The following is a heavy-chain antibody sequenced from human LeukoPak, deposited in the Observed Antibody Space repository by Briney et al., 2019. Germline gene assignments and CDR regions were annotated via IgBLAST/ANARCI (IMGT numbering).Heavy chain of an antibody. V-gene: IGHV3-23*01. D-gene: IGHD6-19*01. CDR1: GFTFSGYA. CDR3: AKRRGGWYFNDDYGMDV. CDR2: ISGSGGST. Sequence: GGSLRLSCAASGFTFSGYAMSWVRQAPGKGLEWVSAISGSGGSTYYADSVTGRFTISRDNSKNTLYLQMNSLRAEDTAVYYCAKRRGGWYFNDDYGMDVWGQGTTVTVSS. J-gene: IGHJ6*02.